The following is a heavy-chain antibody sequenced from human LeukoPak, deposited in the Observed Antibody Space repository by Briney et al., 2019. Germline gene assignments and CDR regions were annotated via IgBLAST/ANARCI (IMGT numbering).Heavy chain of an antibody. V-gene: IGHV4-59*01. CDR3: ARGVVERSPGYYYYYGMDV. CDR2: IYYSGST. J-gene: IGHJ6*04. Sequence: PSETLSLTCTVYGGSISSYFWSWIRQPPGKGLEWIGYIYYSGSTNYNPSLKSRVTISVDTSKNQFSLKLSSVTAADTAVYYCARGVVERSPGYYYYYGMDVWGKGTTVTVSS. D-gene: IGHD1-1*01. CDR1: GGSISSYF.